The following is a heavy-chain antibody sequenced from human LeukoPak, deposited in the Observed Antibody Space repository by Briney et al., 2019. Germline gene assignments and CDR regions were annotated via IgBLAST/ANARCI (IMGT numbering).Heavy chain of an antibody. CDR2: INHSGST. J-gene: IGHJ5*02. CDR3: ARERVLGIAAAINWFDP. V-gene: IGHV4-34*01. CDR1: GGSISSYY. Sequence: SETLSLTCTVSGGSISSYYWSWIRQPPGKGLEWIGEINHSGSTNYNPSLKSRVTISVDTSKNQFSLKLSSVTAADTAVYYCARERVLGIAAAINWFDPWGQGTLVTVSS. D-gene: IGHD6-13*01.